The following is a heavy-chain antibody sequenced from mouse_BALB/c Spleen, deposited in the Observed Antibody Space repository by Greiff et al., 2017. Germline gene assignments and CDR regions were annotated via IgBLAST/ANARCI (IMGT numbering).Heavy chain of an antibody. D-gene: IGHD2-10*01. CDR2: ISSGSSTI. J-gene: IGHJ4*01. Sequence: EVQLQESGGGLVKPGGSLKLSCAASGFTFSSFGMHWVRQAPEKGLEWVAYISSGSSTIYYADTVKGRFTISRDNPKNTLFLQMTSLRSEDTAMYYCARSGAYYGNYYAMDYWGQGTSVTVSS. CDR3: ARSGAYYGNYYAMDY. CDR1: GFTFSSFG. V-gene: IGHV5-17*02.